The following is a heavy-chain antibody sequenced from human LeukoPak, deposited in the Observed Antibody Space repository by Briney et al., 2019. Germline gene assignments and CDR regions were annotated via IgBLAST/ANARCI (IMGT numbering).Heavy chain of an antibody. D-gene: IGHD5-18*01. CDR2: IHYSGSS. V-gene: IGHV4-31*03. J-gene: IGHJ4*02. CDR3: ARGFEYSYGYVDY. CDR1: GDSISSGDYY. Sequence: PSETLSLTCTVSGDSISSGDYYWRWIRQHPGKGLEWIGYIHYSGSSYYNPSLKSRVTMSMDTSKNQFSLKLSSVTAADTAVYYCARGFEYSYGYVDYWGQGTLVTVSS.